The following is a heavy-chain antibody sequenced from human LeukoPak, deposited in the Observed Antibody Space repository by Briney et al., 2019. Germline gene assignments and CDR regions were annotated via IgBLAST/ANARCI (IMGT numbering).Heavy chain of an antibody. V-gene: IGHV1-8*01. J-gene: IGHJ6*03. CDR3: ARGNNYDSSGYAAYYYYMDV. D-gene: IGHD3-22*01. Sequence: ASVKVSCKASGYTFTSYDINWVRQATGQGLEWVGWLNPNSGNTGYAQKFQGRVTMTRNTSISTAYMELSSLRSEDTAVYYCARGNNYDSSGYAAYYYYMDVWGKGTTVTISS. CDR1: GYTFTSYD. CDR2: LNPNSGNT.